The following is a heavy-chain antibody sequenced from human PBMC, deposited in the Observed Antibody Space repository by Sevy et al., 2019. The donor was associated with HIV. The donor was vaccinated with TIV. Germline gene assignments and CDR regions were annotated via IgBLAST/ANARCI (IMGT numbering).Heavy chain of an antibody. CDR3: AAGQHYDSSGYYFDAFDI. D-gene: IGHD3-22*01. V-gene: IGHV1-58*01. J-gene: IGHJ3*02. Sequence: ASVKVSCKASGFTFTSSAVQWVRQARGQRLEWIGWIVVGSGNTNYAQKFQERVTITRDMSTSTAYMELSSLRSEDTAVYYCAAGQHYDSSGYYFDAFDIWGQGTMVTVSS. CDR1: GFTFTSSA. CDR2: IVVGSGNT.